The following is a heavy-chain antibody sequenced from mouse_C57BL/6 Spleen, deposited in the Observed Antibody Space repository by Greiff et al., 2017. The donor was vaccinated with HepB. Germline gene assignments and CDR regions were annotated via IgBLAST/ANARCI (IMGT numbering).Heavy chain of an antibody. CDR1: GYTFTSYW. CDR3: ARNVGSSYWYFDV. V-gene: IGHV1-7*01. CDR2: INPSSGYT. Sequence: QVQLKESGAELAKPGASVKLSCKASGYTFTSYWMHWVKQRPGQGLEWIGYINPSSGYTKYNQKFKDKATLTADKSSSTAYMQLRSLTYEDSAVYDCARNVGSSYWYFDVWGTGTTVTVSS. J-gene: IGHJ1*03. D-gene: IGHD1-1*01.